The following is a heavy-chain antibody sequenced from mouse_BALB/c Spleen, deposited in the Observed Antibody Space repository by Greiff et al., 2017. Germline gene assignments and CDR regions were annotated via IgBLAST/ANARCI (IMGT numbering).Heavy chain of an antibody. J-gene: IGHJ2*01. Sequence: VQLQQSGPGLVQPSQSLSITCTVSGFSLTSYGVHWVRQSPGKGLEWLGVIWSGGSTDYNAAFISRLSISKDNSKSQVFFKMNSLQANDTAIYYCAIYDYDVEYFDYWGQGTTLTVSS. V-gene: IGHV2-2*02. CDR2: IWSGGST. CDR3: AIYDYDVEYFDY. CDR1: GFSLTSYG. D-gene: IGHD2-4*01.